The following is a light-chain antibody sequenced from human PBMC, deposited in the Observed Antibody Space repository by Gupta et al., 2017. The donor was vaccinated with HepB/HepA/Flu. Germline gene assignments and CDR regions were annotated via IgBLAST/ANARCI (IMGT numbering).Light chain of an antibody. J-gene: IGKJ3*01. CDR3: RQWKHLPFT. CDR1: HGLVYDDGNTN. Sequence: DVVLTQSPLSLAVTLGQPASISCWCSHGLVYDDGNTNLNWFQQRPGQSPRRLIYRGSGRDSGIPGRFSGSGSGTNFTLRISSVEAEDVGIYYCRQWKHLPFTFGHGTILDIK. V-gene: IGKV2-30*01. CDR2: RGS.